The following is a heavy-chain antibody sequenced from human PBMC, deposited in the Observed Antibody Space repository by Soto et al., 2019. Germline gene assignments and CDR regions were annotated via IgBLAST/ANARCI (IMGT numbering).Heavy chain of an antibody. D-gene: IGHD3-10*01. J-gene: IGHJ4*02. CDR3: ARTYGRNYDY. CDR2: IYYSGST. V-gene: IGHV4-59*01. CDR1: GGSISRYY. Sequence: PSETLSLTCTVSGGSISRYYWSWIRQPPGKGLEWIGYIYYSGSTNYNPSLKSRVTISVDTSKNQFSLKLSSVTAADTALYYCARTYGRNYDYWSQGTLVTVSS.